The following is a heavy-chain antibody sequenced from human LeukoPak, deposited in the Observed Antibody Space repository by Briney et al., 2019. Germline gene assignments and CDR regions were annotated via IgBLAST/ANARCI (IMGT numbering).Heavy chain of an antibody. V-gene: IGHV4-59*08. Sequence: PSETLSLTCTVSGGSISSYYWSWIRQPPGKGLEWIGYINYSGSTNYNPSLKSRVTISVDTSKNQFSLKLSSVTAADTAVYYCARLYCSSTSCYQRVNWFDPWGQGTLVTVSS. D-gene: IGHD2-2*01. J-gene: IGHJ5*02. CDR3: ARLYCSSTSCYQRVNWFDP. CDR1: GGSISSYY. CDR2: INYSGST.